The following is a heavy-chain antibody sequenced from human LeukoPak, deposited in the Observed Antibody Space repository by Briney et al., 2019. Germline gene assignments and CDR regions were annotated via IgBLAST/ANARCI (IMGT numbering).Heavy chain of an antibody. CDR1: GGSFSGYY. Sequence: PSETLSLTCAVYGGSFSGYYWSWIRQPPGKGLEWIGEINHSGSTNYNPSLKSRVTISVDTSKNQFSLQLNSVTAADTAVYYCAREGDYDFWTGYSPMSYAFDSWGQGTLVTVSS. D-gene: IGHD3-3*01. J-gene: IGHJ4*02. V-gene: IGHV4-34*01. CDR2: INHSGST. CDR3: AREGDYDFWTGYSPMSYAFDS.